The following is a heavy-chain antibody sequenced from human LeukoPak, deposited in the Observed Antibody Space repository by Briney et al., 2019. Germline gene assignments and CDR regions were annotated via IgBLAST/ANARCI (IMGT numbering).Heavy chain of an antibody. CDR3: ARLDEVRGDDAFDI. CDR2: IYYSGST. V-gene: IGHV4-59*08. J-gene: IGHJ3*02. D-gene: IGHD3-10*01. CDR1: GGSISSYY. Sequence: PSETLSLTCTVSGGSISSYYWSWIRQPPGKGLEWIGYIYYSGSTNYNPSLKSRVTISVDTSKNQFSLKLSSVTAADTAVYYCARLDEVRGDDAFDIWGQGTMVTVSS.